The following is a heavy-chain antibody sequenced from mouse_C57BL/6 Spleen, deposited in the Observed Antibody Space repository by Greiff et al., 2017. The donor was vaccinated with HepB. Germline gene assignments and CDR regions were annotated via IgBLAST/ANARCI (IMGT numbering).Heavy chain of an antibody. Sequence: QVQLQQPGAELVKPGASVKLSCMASGYTFTSYWMHWVRQRPGQGLEWIGMIHPNSGSTNYNEKFKSKATMTVDKSSSTAYMQISSLTSEDSAVYYCRYYYGSSYRYFDDWGTGTTVTVSS. CDR1: GYTFTSYW. D-gene: IGHD1-1*01. CDR2: IHPNSGST. V-gene: IGHV1-64*01. CDR3: RYYYGSSYRYFDD. J-gene: IGHJ1*03.